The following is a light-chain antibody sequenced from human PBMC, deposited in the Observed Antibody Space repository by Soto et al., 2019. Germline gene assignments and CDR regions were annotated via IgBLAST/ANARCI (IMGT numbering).Light chain of an antibody. V-gene: IGKV3-11*01. Sequence: EIVLTHSPASLSLSPWERATLSCRAIQTLTSNLALYKQKPGQPPRLLIHDTSNRDIGIPARLSGSGSGTDFTRTTSRLEHPDFAVYYCHQRTNGVNCGQGT. CDR1: QTLTSN. CDR3: HQRTNGVN. CDR2: DTS. J-gene: IGKJ5*01.